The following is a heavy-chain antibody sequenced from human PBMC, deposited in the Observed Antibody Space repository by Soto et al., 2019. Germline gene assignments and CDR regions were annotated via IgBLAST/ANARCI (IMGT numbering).Heavy chain of an antibody. V-gene: IGHV1-69*13. CDR2: IIPIFGTA. CDR3: RRETVVYNACDI. Sequence: SVKVSCKASGGTFSSYAISWVRQAPGQGLEWMGGIIPIFGTANYAQKFQGRVTITADESTSTAYMELSSLRSEDTAVYYCRRETVVYNACDIWGKETMFTVS. CDR1: GGTFSSYA. D-gene: IGHD2-8*02. J-gene: IGHJ3*02.